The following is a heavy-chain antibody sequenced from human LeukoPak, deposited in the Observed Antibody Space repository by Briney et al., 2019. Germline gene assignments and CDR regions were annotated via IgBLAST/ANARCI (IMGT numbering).Heavy chain of an antibody. V-gene: IGHV3-66*01. CDR3: AREASTPADAFDI. CDR1: GFTVSSNY. J-gene: IGHJ3*02. CDR2: IYSGGST. Sequence: PGGSLRLSCAASGFTVSSNYMSWVRQAPGKGLEWVSVIYSGGSTYYADSVKGRFTISRDNPKNTLYLQMNSLRAEDTAVYYCAREASTPADAFDIWGQGTMVTVSS.